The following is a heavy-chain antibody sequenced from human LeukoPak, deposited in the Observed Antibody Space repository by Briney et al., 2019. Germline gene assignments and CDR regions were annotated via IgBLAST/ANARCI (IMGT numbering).Heavy chain of an antibody. CDR3: ARGQTFPPGYYGMDV. CDR2: MNPNSGNT. CDR1: GYTFTSYD. Sequence: ASVKVSCKASGYTFTSYDINWVRQATGQGLEWMGWMNPNSGNTGYAQKFQGRVTVTRNTSISTAYMELSSPRSEDTAVYYCARGQTFPPGYYGMDVWGQGTTVTVSS. V-gene: IGHV1-8*01. J-gene: IGHJ6*02.